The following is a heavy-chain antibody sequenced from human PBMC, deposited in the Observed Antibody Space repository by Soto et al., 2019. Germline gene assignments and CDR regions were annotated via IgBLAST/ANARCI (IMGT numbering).Heavy chain of an antibody. CDR2: ISYDGSNK. J-gene: IGHJ4*02. D-gene: IGHD1-26*01. V-gene: IGHV3-30*18. CDR1: GFTFSSYG. CDR3: AKGSYSGSYFDY. Sequence: QVQMVESGGGVVQPGRSLRLSCAASGFTFSSYGMHWVRQAPGKGLELVAVISYDGSNKYYADSVKGRFTISRDNSKHTMYLQMNSLRAEDAAVDYCAKGSYSGSYFDYWGQGTLVTVSS.